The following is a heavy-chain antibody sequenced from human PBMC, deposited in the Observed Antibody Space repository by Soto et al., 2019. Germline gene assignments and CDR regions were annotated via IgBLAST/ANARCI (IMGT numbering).Heavy chain of an antibody. CDR1: GGSISSSSYY. CDR2: IYYSGST. D-gene: IGHD3-10*01. Sequence: SETLSLTCTVSGGSISSSSYYWGWIRQPPGKGLEWIGSIYYSGSTYYNPSLKSRVTISVDTSKNQFSLKLSSVTAADTAVYYCARHTGAMVRGVIIKGAFDIWGQGTMVTVSS. CDR3: ARHTGAMVRGVIIKGAFDI. J-gene: IGHJ3*02. V-gene: IGHV4-39*01.